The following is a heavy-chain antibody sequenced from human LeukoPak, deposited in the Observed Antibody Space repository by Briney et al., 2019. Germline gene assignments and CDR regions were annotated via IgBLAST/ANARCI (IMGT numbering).Heavy chain of an antibody. CDR3: APLSIPSGEFDY. Sequence: GASLRLSCAASGSTFSNQGRSWVRQAPGKGLEWVSSISGSGGSTYYTDSVKGRFTISRDNSKNTLYLQMNTLRAEDTAVYYCAPLSIPSGEFDYWGQGTLVTVSS. CDR2: ISGSGGST. J-gene: IGHJ4*02. V-gene: IGHV3-23*01. CDR1: GSTFSNQG. D-gene: IGHD2-2*01.